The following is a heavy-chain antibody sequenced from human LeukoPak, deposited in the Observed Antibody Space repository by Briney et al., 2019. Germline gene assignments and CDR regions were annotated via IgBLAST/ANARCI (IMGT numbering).Heavy chain of an antibody. CDR1: GFTSSSHG. Sequence: GGTLILSCAASGFTSSSHGMRWVRQAPGKGLEWVSTISGSGDYTYYAESVKGRFTISRDNSRKNLYLQMNSLRAEDTAVYYCARERPVTIAAAGTARYMDVWGKGTTVTISS. D-gene: IGHD6-13*01. V-gene: IGHV3-23*01. CDR3: ARERPVTIAAAGTARYMDV. CDR2: ISGSGDYT. J-gene: IGHJ6*03.